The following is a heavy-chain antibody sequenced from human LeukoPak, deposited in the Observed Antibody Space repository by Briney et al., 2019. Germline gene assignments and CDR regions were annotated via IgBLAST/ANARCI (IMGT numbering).Heavy chain of an antibody. CDR2: TYYSGST. V-gene: IGHV4-39*01. CDR1: GGSISSSSYY. CDR3: ARGRGVTTIDY. J-gene: IGHJ4*02. Sequence: SETLSLTCTVSGGSISSSSYYWGWIRQPPGKGLEWIGSTYYSGSTYYNPSLKSRVTISVDTSKNQFSLKLSSVTAADTAVYYCARGRGVTTIDYWGQGTLVTVSS. D-gene: IGHD4-17*01.